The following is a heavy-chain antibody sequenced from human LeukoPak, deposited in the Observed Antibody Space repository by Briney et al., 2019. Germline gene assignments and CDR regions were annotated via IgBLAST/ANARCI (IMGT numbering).Heavy chain of an antibody. CDR3: AKSSLPRGPYFGFNFDL. CDR2: ISGSGGFT. D-gene: IGHD2/OR15-2a*01. Sequence: GGSLRLSCAASGFSFIDFGMAWVRQAPGKGLEWVSLISGSGGFTYYADSVKGRLTISRDNSKNTLYLQMNTLQAEDTAIYYCAKSSLPRGPYFGFNFDLWGRGTLVTVS. V-gene: IGHV3-23*01. J-gene: IGHJ2*01. CDR1: GFSFIDFG.